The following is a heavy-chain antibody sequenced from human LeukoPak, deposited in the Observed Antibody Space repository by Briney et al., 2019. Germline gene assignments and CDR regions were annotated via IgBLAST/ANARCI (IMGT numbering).Heavy chain of an antibody. J-gene: IGHJ6*03. CDR3: ASRKEDTTMVTGKYYYMDV. CDR1: GFTFNNYW. CDR2: MRQDGSDQ. V-gene: IGHV3-7*01. D-gene: IGHD5-18*01. Sequence: GGSLRLSCAASGFTFNNYWMSWVRQAPGKGLEWVANMRQDGSDQYYVDSVKGRFTISRDNAKNSLYLQMNSLRAEDTTVYYCASRKEDTTMVTGKYYYMDVWGKGTTVTISS.